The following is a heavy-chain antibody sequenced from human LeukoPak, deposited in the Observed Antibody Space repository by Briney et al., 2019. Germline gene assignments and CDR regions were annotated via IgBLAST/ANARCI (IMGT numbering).Heavy chain of an antibody. CDR2: IYYSGST. J-gene: IGHJ5*02. CDR3: ARDTEEGWFDP. Sequence: SQTLSLTCTVSGVSISSGGYYWSWIRQHPGKGLEWIGYIYYSGSTYYNPSLKSRFTISVDTSKNQFSLKLSSVTAADTAVYYCARDTEEGWFDPWGQGTLVTVSS. V-gene: IGHV4-31*03. CDR1: GVSISSGGYY.